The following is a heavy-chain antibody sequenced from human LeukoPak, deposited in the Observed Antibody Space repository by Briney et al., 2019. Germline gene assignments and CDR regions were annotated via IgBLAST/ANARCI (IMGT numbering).Heavy chain of an antibody. J-gene: IGHJ4*02. Sequence: SQTLSLTCTVSGGSISSGGYYWSWIRQPPGKGLEWIGYIYHSGSTYYNPSLKSRVTISVDRSKNQFSLKLSSVTAADTAVYYCARSAGSAFFDYWGQGTLVTVSS. D-gene: IGHD2-15*01. CDR2: IYHSGST. CDR1: GGSISSGGYY. V-gene: IGHV4-30-2*01. CDR3: ARSAGSAFFDY.